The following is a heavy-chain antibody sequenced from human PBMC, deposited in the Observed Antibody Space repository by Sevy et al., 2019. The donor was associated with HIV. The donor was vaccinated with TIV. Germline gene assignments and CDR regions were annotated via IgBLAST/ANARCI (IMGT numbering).Heavy chain of an antibody. D-gene: IGHD2-21*01. Sequence: GGSLRLSCAASGFTFSDYYMSWIRQAPGKGLEWVSYISGSDGTIYYADSVKGRFTISRENAKNSLYLQMNSLRAEDTAVYYCARDHVKDGDLGDYYYFAMDVWGQGTTVTVSS. V-gene: IGHV3-11*01. CDR2: ISGSDGTI. CDR1: GFTFSDYY. CDR3: ARDHVKDGDLGDYYYFAMDV. J-gene: IGHJ6*02.